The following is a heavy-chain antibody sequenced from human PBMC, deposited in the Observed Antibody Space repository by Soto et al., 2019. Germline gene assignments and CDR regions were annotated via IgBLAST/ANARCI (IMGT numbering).Heavy chain of an antibody. CDR3: ASGPMVRGVLTNYYYYGMDV. J-gene: IGHJ6*02. D-gene: IGHD3-10*01. CDR1: GGSFSGYY. Sequence: SETLSLTCAVYGGSFSGYYWSWIRQPPGKGLEWIGEINHSGSTNYNPSLKSRVNISVDTSKNQFSLKLSSVTTADTVVYYFASGPMVRGVLTNYYYYGMDVWGQGTTVTVSS. V-gene: IGHV4-34*01. CDR2: INHSGST.